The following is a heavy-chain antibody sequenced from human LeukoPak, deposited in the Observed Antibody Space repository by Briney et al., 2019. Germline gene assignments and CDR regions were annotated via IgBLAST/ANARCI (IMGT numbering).Heavy chain of an antibody. V-gene: IGHV3-23*01. Sequence: PGGSLRLSCAASGFTFSSYAMSWVRQAPGKGLEWVSAISGSGGSTYYADSVKGRFTISRDNSKNTLYLQMNSPRAEDTAVYYCAKSYSSGWYFDYWGQGTLVTVSS. J-gene: IGHJ4*02. CDR3: AKSYSSGWYFDY. CDR1: GFTFSSYA. D-gene: IGHD6-19*01. CDR2: ISGSGGST.